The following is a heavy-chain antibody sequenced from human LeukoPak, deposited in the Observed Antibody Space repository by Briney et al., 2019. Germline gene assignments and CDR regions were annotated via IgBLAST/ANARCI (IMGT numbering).Heavy chain of an antibody. J-gene: IGHJ4*02. CDR2: IYSSGSA. CDR1: GGSINSGGYY. Sequence: PSQTLSLTCTVSGGSINSGGYYWSWIRQHPGKGLEWIGYIYSSGSAYYNPSLKSRVTISIDTSKNQFSLMLSSVTAADTAVYYCARGLATAQGAAAMPLWGQGTLVTVSS. CDR3: ARGLATAQGAAAMPL. V-gene: IGHV4-31*03. D-gene: IGHD2-2*01.